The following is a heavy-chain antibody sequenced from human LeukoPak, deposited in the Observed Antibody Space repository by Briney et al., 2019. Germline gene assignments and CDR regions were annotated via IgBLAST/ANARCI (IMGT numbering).Heavy chain of an antibody. J-gene: IGHJ4*02. Sequence: SETLSLTCTVSGGSISSSSYYWGWIRQPPWKGLGWIGSIYYSGSTYYNPSLKSRVTISVDTSKNQFSLKLSSVTAADTAVYYCARHSALDFWSGYHFDYWGQGTLVTVSS. CDR1: GGSISSSSYY. D-gene: IGHD3-3*01. CDR2: IYYSGST. CDR3: ARHSALDFWSGYHFDY. V-gene: IGHV4-39*01.